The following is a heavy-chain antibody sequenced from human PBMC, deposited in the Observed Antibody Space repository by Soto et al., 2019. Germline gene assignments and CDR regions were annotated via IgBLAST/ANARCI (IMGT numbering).Heavy chain of an antibody. Sequence: PSETLSLTCTVSGGSISSGGYYWSWIRQHPGKGLEWIGYIYYSGSTYYNPSLKSRVTISVDTSKNQFSLKLSSVTAADTAVFYFARGFVVVPAAMPGNWFDPWGQGTLVTVSS. D-gene: IGHD2-2*01. CDR1: GGSISSGGYY. V-gene: IGHV4-31*03. CDR2: IYYSGST. CDR3: ARGFVVVPAAMPGNWFDP. J-gene: IGHJ5*02.